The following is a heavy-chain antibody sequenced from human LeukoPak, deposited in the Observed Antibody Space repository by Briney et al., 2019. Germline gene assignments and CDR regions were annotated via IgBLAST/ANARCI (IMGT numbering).Heavy chain of an antibody. CDR2: INHSGST. J-gene: IGHJ4*02. D-gene: IGHD3-10*01. CDR3: ARGRWFGESISVHFDY. CDR1: GGSFSGYY. Sequence: SETLSPTCAVYGGSFSGYYRSWIRQPPGKGLEWIGEINHSGSTNYNPSLKSRVTISVDTSKNQFSLKLSSVTAADTAVYYCARGRWFGESISVHFDYWGQGTLVTVSS. V-gene: IGHV4-34*01.